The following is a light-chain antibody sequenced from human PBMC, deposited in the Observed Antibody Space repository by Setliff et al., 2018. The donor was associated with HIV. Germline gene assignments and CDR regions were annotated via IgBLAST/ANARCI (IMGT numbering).Light chain of an antibody. J-gene: IGLJ1*01. V-gene: IGLV2-14*01. CDR1: SSDVGGYSY. CDR3: SSYAITNTLP. CDR2: EVR. Sequence: SVLTQPASVSGSPGQSITISCTGTSSDVGGYSYVSWYQQHPGKAPKLIISEVRNRPSGVSNRFSGSKSGNTASLTISGLQAEDEADYYCSSYAITNTLPFGTGTKVTV.